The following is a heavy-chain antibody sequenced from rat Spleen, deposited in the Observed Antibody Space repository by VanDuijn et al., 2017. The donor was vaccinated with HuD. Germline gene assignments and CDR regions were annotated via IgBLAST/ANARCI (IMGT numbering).Heavy chain of an antibody. CDR2: IHYEGSST. V-gene: IGHV5-22*01. CDR1: GFTFNDYY. D-gene: IGHD1-9*01. J-gene: IGHJ2*01. CDR3: ARRHYGYTDYFDY. Sequence: EVQLVESGGGLVQPGRSLKLSCAASGFTFNDYYMAWVRLAPKKGLEWVASIHYEGSSTYYGDSVKGRFTISRDNAKSTLSLQMDSLRSEDTATYYCARRHYGYTDYFDYWGQGVMVTVSS.